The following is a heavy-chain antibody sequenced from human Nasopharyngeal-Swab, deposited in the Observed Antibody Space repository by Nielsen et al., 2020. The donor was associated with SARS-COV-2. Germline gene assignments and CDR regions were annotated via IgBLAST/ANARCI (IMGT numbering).Heavy chain of an antibody. D-gene: IGHD3-16*01. CDR3: ARDRTPPFGMGYYYYGMDV. V-gene: IGHV3-30-3*01. J-gene: IGHJ6*02. Sequence: VRQAPGKGLERGAVISYDGSNKYYADSVKGRFTISRDNSKNTLYLQMNSLRAEDTAVYYCARDRTPPFGMGYYYYGMDVWGQGTTVTVSS. CDR2: ISYDGSNK.